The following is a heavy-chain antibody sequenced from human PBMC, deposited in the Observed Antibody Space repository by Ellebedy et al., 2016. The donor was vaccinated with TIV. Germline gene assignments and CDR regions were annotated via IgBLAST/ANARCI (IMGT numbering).Heavy chain of an antibody. J-gene: IGHJ3*02. V-gene: IGHV1-2*02. CDR1: GYTFTDYY. Sequence: AASVKVSCKASGYTFTDYYIHWVRQAPGQGLEWMGWINPKSGRTKYAQKFLGRVTMPRDTSIRTAYMELSRLRSDDTAVYYCARGADSSGYYYQDTPFDIWGQGTMVTVSS. CDR2: INPKSGRT. CDR3: ARGADSSGYYYQDTPFDI. D-gene: IGHD3-22*01.